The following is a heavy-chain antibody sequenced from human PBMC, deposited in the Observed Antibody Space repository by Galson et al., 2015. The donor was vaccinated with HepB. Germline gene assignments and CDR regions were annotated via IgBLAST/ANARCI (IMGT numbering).Heavy chain of an antibody. CDR2: IWFDGTNK. J-gene: IGHJ6*03. Sequence: SLRLSCAASGFTFSTFGMHWVRQAPGKGLEWVAIIWFDGTNKYYADSVKGRFTISGDNSKNTLYLQTNSLRAEDTAVYYCARGRWNGDFWSGFTPYYYYYMDVWGKGTTVTVSS. V-gene: IGHV3-33*01. CDR1: GFTFSTFG. D-gene: IGHD3-3*01. CDR3: ARGRWNGDFWSGFTPYYYYYMDV.